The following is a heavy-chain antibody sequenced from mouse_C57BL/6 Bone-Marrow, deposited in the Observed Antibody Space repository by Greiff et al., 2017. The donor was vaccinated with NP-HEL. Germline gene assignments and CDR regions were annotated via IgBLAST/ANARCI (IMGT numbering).Heavy chain of an antibody. CDR1: GYTFTSYW. Sequence: QVQLKQPGAELVKPGASVKMSCKASGYTFTSYWITWVKQRPGQGLEWIGDIYPGSGSTNYNEKFKSKATLTVDTSSSTAYMQLSSLTSEDSAVYYCASPPTTAQATGFDYWGQGTTLTVSS. V-gene: IGHV1-55*01. CDR2: IYPGSGST. J-gene: IGHJ2*01. CDR3: ASPPTTAQATGFDY. D-gene: IGHD3-2*02.